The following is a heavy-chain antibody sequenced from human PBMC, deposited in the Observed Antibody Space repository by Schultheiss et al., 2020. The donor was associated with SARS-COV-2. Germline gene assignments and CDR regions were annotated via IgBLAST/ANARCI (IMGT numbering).Heavy chain of an antibody. CDR2: IYYSGST. D-gene: IGHD4/OR15-4a*01. CDR1: GGSISSYY. V-gene: IGHV4-59*12. Sequence: SETLSLTCTVSGGSISSYYWNWIRQPPGKGLEWIGYIYYSGSTNYNPSLKSRVTISVDTSKNQFSLKLSSVTAADTAVYYCARGTGFSRGLWTRWGQGTLVTVSS. CDR3: ARGTGFSRGLWTR. J-gene: IGHJ4*02.